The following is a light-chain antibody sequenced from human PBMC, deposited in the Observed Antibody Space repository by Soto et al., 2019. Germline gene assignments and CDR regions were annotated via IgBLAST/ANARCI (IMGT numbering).Light chain of an antibody. CDR2: GAS. J-gene: IGKJ3*01. V-gene: IGKV3-15*01. CDR3: HQYNNWPSS. CDR1: QSVSVN. Sequence: TLSGSPGERATLSCRTSQSVSVNLAWYQQNPGQAPRLLIYGASITATGIPARFSGSGSGTEFSLTISSLQSEDFAVYYCHQYNNWPSSFGPGTKVQIK.